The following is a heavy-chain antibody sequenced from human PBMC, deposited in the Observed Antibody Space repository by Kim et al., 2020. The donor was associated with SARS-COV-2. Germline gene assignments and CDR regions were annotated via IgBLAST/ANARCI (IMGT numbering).Heavy chain of an antibody. Sequence: GGSLRLSCAASGFTFSSYAMSWVRQAPGKGLEWVSAISGSGGSTYYADSVKGRFTISRDNSKNTLYLQMNSLRAEDTAVYYCAKDRRITMIVVVITALGAFDIWGQGTMVTVSS. V-gene: IGHV3-23*01. D-gene: IGHD3-22*01. CDR2: ISGSGGST. J-gene: IGHJ3*02. CDR1: GFTFSSYA. CDR3: AKDRRITMIVVVITALGAFDI.